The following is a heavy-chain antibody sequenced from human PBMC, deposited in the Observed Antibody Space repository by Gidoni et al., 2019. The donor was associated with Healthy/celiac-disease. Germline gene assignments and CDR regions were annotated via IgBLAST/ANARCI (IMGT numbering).Heavy chain of an antibody. V-gene: IGHV1-46*01. J-gene: IGHJ4*02. CDR3: ARGRYDILTGPYFDY. CDR2: INPSGGSK. CDR1: GYTFTSYY. Sequence: QVQLVQSGAEVKKPGASVKVSCKASGYTFTSYYMHWVRQAPGQGLEWMGIINPSGGSKSYAQKFQGRVTMTRDTSTSTVYMELSSLRSEDTAVYYCARGRYDILTGPYFDYWGQGTLVTVSS. D-gene: IGHD3-9*01.